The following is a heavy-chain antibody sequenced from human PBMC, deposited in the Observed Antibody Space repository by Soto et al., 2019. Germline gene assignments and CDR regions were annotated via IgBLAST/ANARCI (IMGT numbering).Heavy chain of an antibody. CDR2: IIPIFGTA. CDR3: ARGGYSYGPFDY. Sequence: ASVKVSCKASGGTFSSYAISWVRQAPGQGLEWMGGIIPIFGTANYAQKFQGRVTITADESTSTAYMELSRLRSEDTAVYYCARGGYSYGPFDYWGQGTLVTVSS. J-gene: IGHJ4*02. CDR1: GGTFSSYA. D-gene: IGHD5-18*01. V-gene: IGHV1-69*13.